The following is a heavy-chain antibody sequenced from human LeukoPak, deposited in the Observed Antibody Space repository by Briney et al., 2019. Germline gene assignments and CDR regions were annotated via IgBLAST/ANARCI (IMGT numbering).Heavy chain of an antibody. D-gene: IGHD6-13*01. CDR1: GFTVSSNY. J-gene: IGHJ4*02. Sequence: GGSLRLSCAASGFTVSSNYMSWVRQAPGKGLEWVSVIYSGGSTYYADSVKGRFTISRDNSKNTLYLQMNSLRAEDTAVYYCARVQQPLYYFDYWGQGTLVTVSS. CDR2: IYSGGST. CDR3: ARVQQPLYYFDY. V-gene: IGHV3-66*01.